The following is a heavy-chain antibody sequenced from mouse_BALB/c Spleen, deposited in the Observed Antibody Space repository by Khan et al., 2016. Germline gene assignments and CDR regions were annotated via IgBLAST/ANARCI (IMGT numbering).Heavy chain of an antibody. CDR1: GFNIKDTY. CDR3: ARDYGKTFDY. D-gene: IGHD1-1*01. V-gene: IGHV14-3*02. CDR2: IDPANGNT. Sequence: VQLQQSGAELVKPGASVKLSRTASGFNIKDTYMHWVKQRPEQGLEWIGRIDPANGNTKYDPKFQGKATITADTSSNTAYLQLSSLTSEDTAVYYCARDYGKTFDYWGQGTTLTVSS. J-gene: IGHJ2*01.